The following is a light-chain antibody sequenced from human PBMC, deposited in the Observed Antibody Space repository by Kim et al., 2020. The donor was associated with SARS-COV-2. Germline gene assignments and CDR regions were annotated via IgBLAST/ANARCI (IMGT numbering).Light chain of an antibody. Sequence: AQGKTDRITCGGNNIGSKSVHWYQQKPGQAPVLVIYYDSDRPSGIPERFSGSNSGNTATLTISRVEAGDEADYYCQVWDSSSDHWVFGGGTQLTVL. J-gene: IGLJ3*02. CDR1: NIGSKS. V-gene: IGLV3-21*04. CDR2: YDS. CDR3: QVWDSSSDHWV.